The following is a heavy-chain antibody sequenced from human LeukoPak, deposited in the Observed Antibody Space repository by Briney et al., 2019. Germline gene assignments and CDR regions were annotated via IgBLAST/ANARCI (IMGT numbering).Heavy chain of an antibody. Sequence: ASVKVSCKASGYTFISYAMHWVRQAPGQRLECMGWSNAGNGNKKYSQEFQGRVTITRDTSARTAYMELSSLRSEDMAVYYCARGREADYYGMDVWGQGTTVTVSS. CDR1: GYTFISYA. V-gene: IGHV1-3*02. CDR3: ARGREADYYGMDV. CDR2: SNAGNGNK. D-gene: IGHD5-24*01. J-gene: IGHJ6*02.